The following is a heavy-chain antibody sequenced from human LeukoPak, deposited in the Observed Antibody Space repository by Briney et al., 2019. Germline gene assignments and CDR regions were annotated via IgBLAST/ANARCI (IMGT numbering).Heavy chain of an antibody. J-gene: IGHJ4*02. CDR1: GFTFSSYD. D-gene: IGHD4-17*01. CDR2: ISRHSGAST. CDR3: SKKGQNGDYGKPD. Sequence: GGSLRLSCAASGFTFSSYDMYWVRQAPGKGLECVASISRHSGASTYYAASVKGRFTISRDNSRSTLYLQMNSLRADDTAVYYCSKKGQNGDYGKPDWGQGTLVTVPS. V-gene: IGHV3-23*01.